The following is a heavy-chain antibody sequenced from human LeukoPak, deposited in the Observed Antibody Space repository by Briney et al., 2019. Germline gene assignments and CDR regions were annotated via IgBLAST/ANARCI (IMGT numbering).Heavy chain of an antibody. J-gene: IGHJ4*02. V-gene: IGHV1-8*02. Sequence: GASVKVSCKASGYTFTSYDINWVRQATGQGLEWMGWMNPNSGNTGYAQKFQGRVAMTRNTSISTAYMELSSLRSEDTAVYYCARRSRGLVATTFNDYWGQGTLVTVSS. CDR1: GYTFTSYD. CDR2: MNPNSGNT. D-gene: IGHD5-12*01. CDR3: ARRSRGLVATTFNDY.